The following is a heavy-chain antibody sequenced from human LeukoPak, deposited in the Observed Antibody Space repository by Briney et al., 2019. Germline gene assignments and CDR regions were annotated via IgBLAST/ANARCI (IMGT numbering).Heavy chain of an antibody. D-gene: IGHD4-23*01. CDR3: AKDLQYYGGNSDYFDY. V-gene: IGHV3-30*18. CDR1: GFTFSSYG. CDR2: ISYDGSTK. J-gene: IGHJ4*02. Sequence: GGSLRLSCAASGFTFSSYGMHWVRQAPGKGLEWVAVISYDGSTKYYADSVKGRFTISRDNSKNTLYLQMNSLRAEDTAVYYCAKDLQYYGGNSDYFDYWGQGTLVTVSS.